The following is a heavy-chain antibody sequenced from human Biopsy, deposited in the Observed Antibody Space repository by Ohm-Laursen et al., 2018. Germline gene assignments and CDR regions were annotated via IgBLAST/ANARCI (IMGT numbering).Heavy chain of an antibody. J-gene: IGHJ4*01. CDR2: INLTGSTT. CDR1: PFTPTTSY. Sequence: PSLKVSCPPPPFTPTTSYIHWVPHAPGPGLEWMGVINLTGSTTTYPQIFQGRVTMPRDTSKSTVHMELSSLTPADTAVYFCARSTGWYGDLYYFDYWGQGTLVTVS. CDR3: ARSTGWYGDLYYFDY. V-gene: IGHV1-46*01. D-gene: IGHD6-19*01.